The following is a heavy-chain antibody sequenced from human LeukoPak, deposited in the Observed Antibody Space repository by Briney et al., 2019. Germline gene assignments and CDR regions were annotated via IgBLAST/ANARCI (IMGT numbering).Heavy chain of an antibody. CDR1: GFTVSSND. CDR2: IYGSTSA. CDR3: ARLNFGDDY. Sequence: PGGSLRLSCAASGFTVSSNDINWVRQAPGKGLEWVLLIYGSTSADYADAVKGRFTISSDPSMNTVYLQMNSLRAEDTAVYYCARLNFGDDYWGQGTLVTVSS. D-gene: IGHD4-17*01. V-gene: IGHV3-66*01. J-gene: IGHJ4*02.